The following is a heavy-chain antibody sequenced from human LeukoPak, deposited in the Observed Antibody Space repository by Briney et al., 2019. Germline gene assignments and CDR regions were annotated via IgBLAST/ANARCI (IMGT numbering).Heavy chain of an antibody. CDR3: ARGRLSYDYVWGSYRYTRAFDI. CDR2: IYFRGST. J-gene: IGHJ3*02. D-gene: IGHD3-16*02. CDR1: GGSISSGSDY. Sequence: SETLSLTCTVSGGSISSGSDYWSWIRRPAGKGLEWIGRIYFRGSTNYNPSLKSRVTISIDTSKNQFSLNVSSVTAADTAVYYCARGRLSYDYVWGSYRYTRAFDIWGQGTMVTVSS. V-gene: IGHV4-61*02.